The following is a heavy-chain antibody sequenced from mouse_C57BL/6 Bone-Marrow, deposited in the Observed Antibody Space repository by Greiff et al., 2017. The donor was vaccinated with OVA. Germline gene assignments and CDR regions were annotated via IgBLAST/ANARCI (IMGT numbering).Heavy chain of an antibody. J-gene: IGHJ1*03. D-gene: IGHD1-1*01. CDR3: ASYYYGSSLYWYFDV. V-gene: IGHV2-2*01. CDR1: GFSLTSYG. CDR2: IWSGGST. Sequence: QVQLQQSGPGLVQPSQSLSITCTVSGFSLTSYGVHWVRQSPGKGLEWLGVIWSGGSTDYNAAFISRLSISKDNSKSQVFFKMNSLQADDTAIYYCASYYYGSSLYWYFDVWGTGTTVTVSS.